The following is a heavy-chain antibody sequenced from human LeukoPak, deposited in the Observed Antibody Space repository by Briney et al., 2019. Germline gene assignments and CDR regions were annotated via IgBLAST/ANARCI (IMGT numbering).Heavy chain of an antibody. CDR2: IYYGGST. D-gene: IGHD3-22*01. CDR1: GGSISSYY. V-gene: IGHV4-59*07. J-gene: IGHJ3*02. Sequence: PSHTLSLTCTVSGGSISSYYWSCIRQPPGKGLEWIGDIYYGGSTNYNPFLKSRVNISVDTSKMQFSLKLSSVNAAETAVYYCARGRGPYYDSSGYYRDAFDIWGQGTMVTVSS. CDR3: ARGRGPYYDSSGYYRDAFDI.